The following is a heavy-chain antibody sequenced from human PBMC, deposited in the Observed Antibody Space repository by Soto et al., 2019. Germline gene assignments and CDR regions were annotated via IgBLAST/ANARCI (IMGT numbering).Heavy chain of an antibody. D-gene: IGHD6-19*01. J-gene: IGHJ1*01. V-gene: IGHV3-30-3*01. CDR2: ISYDGSNK. Sequence: GGSLRLSCAASGFTFSSYAMHWVRQAPGKGLEWVAVISYDGSNKYYADSVKGRFTISRDNSKNTLYLQMNSLRAEDPAVYYCARPPESPGIAVAAIRPESFQHWGQGTLVTVSS. CDR1: GFTFSSYA. CDR3: ARPPESPGIAVAAIRPESFQH.